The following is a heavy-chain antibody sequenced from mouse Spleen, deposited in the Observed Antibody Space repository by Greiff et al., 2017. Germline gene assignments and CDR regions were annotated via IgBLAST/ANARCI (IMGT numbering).Heavy chain of an antibody. CDR3: ARGGY. CDR2: ISSGGSYT. J-gene: IGHJ2*01. Sequence: EVKVVESGGGLVKPGGSLKLSCAASGFTFSSYAMSWVRQTPEKRLEWVATISSGGSYTYYPDSVKGRFTISRDNAKNTLYLQMSSLRSEDTAMYYCARGGYWGQGTTLTVSS. CDR1: GFTFSSYA. V-gene: IGHV5-9-1*01.